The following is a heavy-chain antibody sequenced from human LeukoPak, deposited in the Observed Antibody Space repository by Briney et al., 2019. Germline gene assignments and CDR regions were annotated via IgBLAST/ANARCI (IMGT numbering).Heavy chain of an antibody. J-gene: IGHJ5*02. D-gene: IGHD4-17*01. Sequence: GGSLRLSCAASGFTFSSYAMSWVRQAPGKGLEWVSAISGSDGSTYYADSVKGRFTISRDNSKNTLYLRMNSLRAEDTAVYYCARDPDPQAPYGDYALNWFDPWGQGTLVTVSS. CDR2: ISGSDGST. CDR1: GFTFSSYA. V-gene: IGHV3-23*01. CDR3: ARDPDPQAPYGDYALNWFDP.